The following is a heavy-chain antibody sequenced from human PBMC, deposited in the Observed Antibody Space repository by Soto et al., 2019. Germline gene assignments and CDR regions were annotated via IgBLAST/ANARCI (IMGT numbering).Heavy chain of an antibody. D-gene: IGHD6-6*01. CDR1: GGSITSSSHY. V-gene: IGHV4-39*01. Sequence: QLQLQESGPGLVKPSETLSLTCTVSGGSITSSSHYWGWIRQPPGKGLECIGNIYYDGNTYYNPSLKSRVTISLDTSTNQFSLRLNSVTAADTAVYYCARSSITPRLFMYPFDYWGQGTLVTVSS. CDR3: ARSSITPRLFMYPFDY. CDR2: IYYDGNT. J-gene: IGHJ4*02.